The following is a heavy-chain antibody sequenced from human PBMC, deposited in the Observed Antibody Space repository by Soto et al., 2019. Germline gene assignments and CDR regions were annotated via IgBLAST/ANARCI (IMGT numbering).Heavy chain of an antibody. CDR1: GGSISRYY. CDR3: ARGPGDYGSGRPYYGMDV. D-gene: IGHD3-10*01. J-gene: IGHJ6*02. V-gene: IGHV4-59*01. CDR2: IYYSGST. Sequence: QVQLQESGPGLLKPSETLSLTCTVSGGSISRYYCSWIRQPPGKGLEWIGYIYYSGSTNYNPSLQSRVPMSVDPSKNQFSLKLRSVTAADTAVYYCARGPGDYGSGRPYYGMDVWGQGTTVTVSS.